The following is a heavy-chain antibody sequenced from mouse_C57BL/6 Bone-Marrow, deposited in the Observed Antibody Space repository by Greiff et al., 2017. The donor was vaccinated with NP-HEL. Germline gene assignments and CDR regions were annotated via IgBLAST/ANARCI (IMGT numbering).Heavy chain of an antibody. Sequence: EVMLVESGGDLVKPGGSLKLSCAASGFTFSSYGMSWVRQTPDKRLEWVATISSGGSYTYYPDSVKGRFTISRDNAKNTLYLQMSSLKSEDTAMYYCARHAMITTSEFSYYYAMDYWGQGTSVTVSS. J-gene: IGHJ4*01. CDR3: ARHAMITTSEFSYYYAMDY. V-gene: IGHV5-6*01. CDR2: ISSGGSYT. D-gene: IGHD2-4*01. CDR1: GFTFSSYG.